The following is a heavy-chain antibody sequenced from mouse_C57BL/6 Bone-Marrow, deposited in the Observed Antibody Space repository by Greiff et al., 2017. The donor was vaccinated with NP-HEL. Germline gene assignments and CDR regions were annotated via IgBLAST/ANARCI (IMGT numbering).Heavy chain of an antibody. Sequence: QVQLQQSGAELVRPGTSVKVSCKASGYAFTNYLIEWVKQRPGQGLEWIGVINPGSGGTNYNEKFKGKATLTADKSSSTAYMQLSSLTSEDSAVYFCARKKETYSDAMDYWGQGTSVTVSS. CDR1: GYAFTNYL. V-gene: IGHV1-54*01. CDR2: INPGSGGT. CDR3: ARKKETYSDAMDY. D-gene: IGHD1-1*01. J-gene: IGHJ4*01.